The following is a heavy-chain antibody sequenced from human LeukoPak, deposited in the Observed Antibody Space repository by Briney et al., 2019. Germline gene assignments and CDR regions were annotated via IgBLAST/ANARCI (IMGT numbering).Heavy chain of an antibody. D-gene: IGHD1-1*01. J-gene: IGHJ4*02. CDR3: ARLPGGRQLN. V-gene: IGHV3-53*01. CDR1: GFTASDTY. CDR2: IYSGGRA. Sequence: PWGSLRLSCAASGFTASDTYMSWVRQAPGKGLEWVSVIYSGGRAFYADSVEGRFTISRDDSKNMVYLQMNSLRAEDTAIYYCARLPGGRQLNWGQGTLVTDSS.